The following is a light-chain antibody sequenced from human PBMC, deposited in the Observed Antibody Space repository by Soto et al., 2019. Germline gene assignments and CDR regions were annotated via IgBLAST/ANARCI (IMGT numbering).Light chain of an antibody. CDR3: GTLDSSLSAKV. Sequence: QSVLTQPPSVSAAPGQKVTISCSGSSSNIGNNYVSWYQQLPGTAPKLLIYDNNKRPSGIPDRFSGSKSGTSATLGITGLQTGDEADYYCGTLDSSLSAKVFGGGTKLTVL. CDR1: SSNIGNNY. CDR2: DNN. J-gene: IGLJ2*01. V-gene: IGLV1-51*01.